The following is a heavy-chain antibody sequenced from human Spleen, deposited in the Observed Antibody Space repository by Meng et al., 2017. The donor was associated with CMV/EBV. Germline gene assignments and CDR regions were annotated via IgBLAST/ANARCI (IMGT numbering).Heavy chain of an antibody. Sequence: SQFTFSTYAMSWVRQAPGRGLAWVSAIPASGDSTYYADSVKGRFTVSRDNSKNTLYLQMSSLRAEDTALYYCAKAFSASWYREYYDDWGQGTLVTVSS. J-gene: IGHJ4*02. CDR2: IPASGDST. CDR1: QFTFSTYA. V-gene: IGHV3-23*01. CDR3: AKAFSASWYREYYDD. D-gene: IGHD6-13*01.